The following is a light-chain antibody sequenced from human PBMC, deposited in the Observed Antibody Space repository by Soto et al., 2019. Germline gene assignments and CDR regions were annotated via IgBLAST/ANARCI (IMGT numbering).Light chain of an antibody. J-gene: IGKJ4*01. CDR1: QSVSNN. CDR2: CAS. CDR3: QHYNNWPIP. Sequence: TVSVYKGERDTLPCRASQSVSNNLAWYQQKPGQAPRLLFYCASTRATGIPARFSGSGSGTEFTLTISSLQSEDFAVYYCQHYNNWPIPFGGGTKVDNK. V-gene: IGKV3D-15*01.